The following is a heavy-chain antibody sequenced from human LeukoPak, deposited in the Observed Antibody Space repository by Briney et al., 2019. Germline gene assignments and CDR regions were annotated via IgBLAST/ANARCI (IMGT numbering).Heavy chain of an antibody. CDR2: MNPNSGNT. CDR1: GYTFTSYD. Sequence: ASVKVSCKASGYTFTSYDINWVRQATGQGLEWMGWMNPNSGNTGYAQKFQGRVTMTRDTSRSTAYMELSRLRSDDTAVYYCARDGARVLRFSTDYWGQGTLVTVSS. V-gene: IGHV1-8*01. D-gene: IGHD2/OR15-2a*01. CDR3: ARDGARVLRFSTDY. J-gene: IGHJ4*02.